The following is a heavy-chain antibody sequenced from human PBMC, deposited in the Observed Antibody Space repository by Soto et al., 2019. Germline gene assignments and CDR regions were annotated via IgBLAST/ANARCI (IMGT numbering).Heavy chain of an antibody. CDR2: ISYDGSNK. CDR1: GFTFSNYA. D-gene: IGHD6-13*01. V-gene: IGHV3-30-3*01. CDR3: ARPLAIAATVPTVDY. Sequence: GGSLRLFCAASGFTFSNYAMHWVRQAPGKGLEWVAVISYDGSNKYYADSVKGRFTISRDNSKNTLYLQMNSLRAEDTAVYYCARPLAIAATVPTVDYWGQGTLVTVSS. J-gene: IGHJ4*02.